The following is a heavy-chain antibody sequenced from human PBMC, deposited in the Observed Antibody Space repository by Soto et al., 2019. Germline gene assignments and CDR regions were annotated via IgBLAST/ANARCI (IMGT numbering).Heavy chain of an antibody. V-gene: IGHV4-61*01. J-gene: IGHJ2*01. CDR2: INYIGLT. CDR3: ARDLVVGVSGTWWYFDL. D-gene: IGHD2-21*02. Sequence: QVQLQESGPGLVKPSETLSLTCSVSGGSVTSGTYYWSWIRQSPGKGLEWIGFINYIGLTNYNPSLKSRVTLSVDTSKNQFSLNLSSVTAADTAVYYCARDLVVGVSGTWWYFDLWGRGTLVTVSS. CDR1: GGSVTSGTYY.